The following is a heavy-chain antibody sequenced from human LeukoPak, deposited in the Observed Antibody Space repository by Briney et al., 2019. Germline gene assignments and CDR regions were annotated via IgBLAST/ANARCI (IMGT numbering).Heavy chain of an antibody. J-gene: IGHJ6*03. CDR1: GGSISSYY. Sequence: SETLSLTCTVSGGSISSYYWSWIRQPPGKGLEWIGYIYYSGSTNYNPSLKSRVTISVDTSKNQFSLKLSSVTAADTAVYYCARSPYPTVGATRVYYYYYMDVWGKGTTVTVSS. V-gene: IGHV4-59*01. D-gene: IGHD1-26*01. CDR2: IYYSGST. CDR3: ARSPYPTVGATRVYYYYYMDV.